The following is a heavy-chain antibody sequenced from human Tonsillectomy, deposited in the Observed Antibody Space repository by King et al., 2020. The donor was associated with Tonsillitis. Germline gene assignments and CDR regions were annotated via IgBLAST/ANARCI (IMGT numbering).Heavy chain of an antibody. CDR1: GLTFDDYG. J-gene: IGHJ3*02. V-gene: IGHV3-20*01. D-gene: IGHD6-19*01. CDR3: ASSSGWDGRLFDI. Sequence: VQLVASGGGVVRPGGSLRLSCAASGLTFDDYGMSWVRQAPGKGLEWVSGSNWNGGSTGYADSVKGRFTISRDNAKNSLYLQMNSLRAEDTALYHCASSSGWDGRLFDIWGQGTMVTVSS. CDR2: SNWNGGST.